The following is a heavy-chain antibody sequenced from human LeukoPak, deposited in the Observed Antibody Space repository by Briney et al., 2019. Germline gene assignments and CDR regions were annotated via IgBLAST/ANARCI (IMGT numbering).Heavy chain of an antibody. Sequence: SETLSLTCTVSGGSIQTYYWSWIRQPPGKGLEYIGNIYYSGHTDYNPSLKSLVTISVDTSKNQFSLKLTSVTAADTAVYYCARSYYNYWSGARAGYFYMDVWGKGTTVTVSS. CDR1: GGSIQTYY. CDR2: IYYSGHT. CDR3: ARSYYNYWSGARAGYFYMDV. V-gene: IGHV4-59*01. J-gene: IGHJ6*03. D-gene: IGHD3-3*01.